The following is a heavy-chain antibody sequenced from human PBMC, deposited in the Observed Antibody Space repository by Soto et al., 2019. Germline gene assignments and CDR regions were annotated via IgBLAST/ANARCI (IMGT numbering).Heavy chain of an antibody. J-gene: IGHJ4*02. Sequence: EVQLLESGGGLVQPGGSLRLSCAASGFTFSSYAMSWVRQAPGKGLEWVSAISRSGGSTYYADSVKGRFTISRDNSKNTLYLQMNSLRAEDTAVYYCAKRGYYYDSREYFDYWGQGTLVTVSS. V-gene: IGHV3-23*01. CDR2: ISRSGGST. CDR3: AKRGYYYDSREYFDY. D-gene: IGHD3-22*01. CDR1: GFTFSSYA.